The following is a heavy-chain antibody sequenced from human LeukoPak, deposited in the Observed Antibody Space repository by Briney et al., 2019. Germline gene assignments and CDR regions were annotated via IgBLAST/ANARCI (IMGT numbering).Heavy chain of an antibody. Sequence: GGSLRLSCAASGFTFSSYAMSWVRQAPGKGLEWVSAISGSGGSTYYADSVKGRFTISRDNSKNTLYLQMNSLGAEDTAVYYCAKDRSPYSSGFHFVYWGQGTLVTVSS. CDR2: ISGSGGST. J-gene: IGHJ4*02. CDR3: AKDRSPYSSGFHFVY. D-gene: IGHD6-19*01. CDR1: GFTFSSYA. V-gene: IGHV3-23*01.